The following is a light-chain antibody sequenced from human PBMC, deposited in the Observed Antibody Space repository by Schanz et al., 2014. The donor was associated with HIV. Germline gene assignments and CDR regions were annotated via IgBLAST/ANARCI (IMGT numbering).Light chain of an antibody. V-gene: IGKV3D-15*02. J-gene: IGKJ2*01. CDR3: QQYGSSPYT. CDR2: GAS. Sequence: EIVMTQSPATLSVSPGERATLSCRASQNVNSNLAWYQQKPGQAPRPLIFGASTRAPGIPARFSGTGSGTKLTLTISRLQSEDFAVFYCQQYGSSPYTFGQGTQLEIK. CDR1: QNVNSN.